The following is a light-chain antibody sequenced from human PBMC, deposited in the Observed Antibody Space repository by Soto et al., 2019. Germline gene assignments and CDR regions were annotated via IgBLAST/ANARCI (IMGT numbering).Light chain of an antibody. CDR1: SSDVGGYNY. J-gene: IGLJ3*02. CDR2: EVH. Sequence: QSALTQPASVSGSPGQSITISCTGTSSDVGGYNYVSWYQQHPGKAPKVMIFEVHNRPSGVSNRFSGSKSGNTASLTISGSQAEDEADYYCSSYTSSGTPVFGGGTKLTVL. V-gene: IGLV2-14*01. CDR3: SSYTSSGTPV.